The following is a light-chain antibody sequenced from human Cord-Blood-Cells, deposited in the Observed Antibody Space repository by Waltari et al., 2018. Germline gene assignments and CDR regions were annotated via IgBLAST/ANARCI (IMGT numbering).Light chain of an antibody. J-gene: IGLJ2*01. CDR1: SSDVGSYNL. Sequence: QSALTQPASVSGSPGQSITISCTGTSSDVGSYNLVSWYQQHPGKAPKLMIYESSKRPSGVSNRFSGSKSGNTASLTISGLQAEDEADYYCCSYAGDVVFGGGTKLTVL. CDR3: CSYAGDVV. CDR2: ESS. V-gene: IGLV2-23*01.